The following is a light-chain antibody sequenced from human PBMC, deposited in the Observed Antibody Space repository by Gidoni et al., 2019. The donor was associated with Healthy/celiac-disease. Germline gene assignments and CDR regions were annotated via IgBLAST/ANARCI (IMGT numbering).Light chain of an antibody. CDR2: KVS. CDR3: MQGTHWPPWT. V-gene: IGKV2-30*01. J-gene: IGKJ1*01. CDR1: QSLVYSDGNTY. Sequence: DVVMTQSPLSLPVTLGQPASISCRSSQSLVYSDGNTYLNWFQQRPGQSPRRLIYKVSNRDSGVPDRFSGRGSGTDFTLKISRVEAEDVGVYYCMQGTHWPPWTFGQXTKVEIK.